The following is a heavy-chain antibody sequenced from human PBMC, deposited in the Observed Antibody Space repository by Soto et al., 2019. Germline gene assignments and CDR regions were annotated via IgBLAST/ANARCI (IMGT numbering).Heavy chain of an antibody. V-gene: IGHV3-30-3*01. Sequence: PGGSLRLSCAASGFTFSSYALHWVRQAPGKGLAWVAVISYDGSNKCYADSVKGRFTIARDNSKNTLYLLMNSVRAEDTAVYYCARDIVVVPAARGMDVWGQGTTVTVS. CDR2: ISYDGSNK. CDR1: GFTFSSYA. D-gene: IGHD2-2*01. CDR3: ARDIVVVPAARGMDV. J-gene: IGHJ6*02.